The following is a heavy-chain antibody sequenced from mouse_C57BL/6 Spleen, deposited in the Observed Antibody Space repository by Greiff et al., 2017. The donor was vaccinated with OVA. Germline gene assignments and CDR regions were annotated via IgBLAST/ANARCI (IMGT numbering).Heavy chain of an antibody. CDR1: GFNIKDDY. CDR3: TTVPNWDWYFDV. V-gene: IGHV14-4*01. Sequence: EVQLQQSGAELVRPGASVKLSCTASGFNIKDDYMHWVKQRPEQGLEWIGWIDPENGDTEYASKFQGKATITADTSSNTAYLQLSSLTSEDTAVYYCTTVPNWDWYFDVWGTGTTVTVSS. D-gene: IGHD4-1*02. CDR2: IDPENGDT. J-gene: IGHJ1*03.